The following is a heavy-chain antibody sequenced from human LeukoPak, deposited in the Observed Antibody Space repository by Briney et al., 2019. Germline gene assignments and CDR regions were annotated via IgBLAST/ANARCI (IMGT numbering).Heavy chain of an antibody. CDR3: ARHVGLITMVRGNSWFDP. D-gene: IGHD3-10*01. CDR1: GGSISSSSYY. V-gene: IGHV4-39*01. CDR2: IYYSGST. J-gene: IGHJ5*02. Sequence: TSETLSLTCTVSGGSISSSSYYWGWIRQPPGKGLEWIGSIYYSGSTYYNPSLKSRVTISVDTSKNQFSLKLSSVTAADTAVYYCARHVGLITMVRGNSWFDPWGQGTLVTVSS.